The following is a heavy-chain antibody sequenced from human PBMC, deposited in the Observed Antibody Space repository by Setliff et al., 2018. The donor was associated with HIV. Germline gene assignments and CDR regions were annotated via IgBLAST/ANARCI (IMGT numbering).Heavy chain of an antibody. CDR1: GNTFSAYY. J-gene: IGHJ5*02. CDR3: ARGRGSSAWFDP. Sequence: ASVKVSCKASGNTFSAYYIHWVRQAPGQGPEWMGWMNPKSGNTGYARKFQGRVTMTRDTSIDTAYMELTSLTSEDTAVYYCARGRGSSAWFDPWGQGTLVTVSS. D-gene: IGHD3-10*01. CDR2: MNPKSGNT. V-gene: IGHV1-8*01.